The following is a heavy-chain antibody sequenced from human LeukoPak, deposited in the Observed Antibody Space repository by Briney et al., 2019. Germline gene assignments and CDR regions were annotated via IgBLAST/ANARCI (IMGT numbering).Heavy chain of an antibody. V-gene: IGHV4-38-2*02. CDR1: GHSIINSYY. J-gene: IGHJ4*02. CDR3: ARGIMVRGVPFDY. Sequence: SSETLSLTCTVSGHSIINSYYWSWIRQPPGKGLEWIGYIYHSGSTYYNPSLKSRVTISVDRSKNQFSLKLSSVTAADTAVYYCARGIMVRGVPFDYWGQGTLVTVSS. CDR2: IYHSGST. D-gene: IGHD3-10*01.